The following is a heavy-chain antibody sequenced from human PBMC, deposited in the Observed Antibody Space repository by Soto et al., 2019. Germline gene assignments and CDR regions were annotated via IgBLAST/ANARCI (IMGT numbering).Heavy chain of an antibody. CDR2: INPNSGGT. CDR3: ARAAEDCGDYRGAFDI. D-gene: IGHD4-17*01. CDR1: GYTFTGYY. V-gene: IGHV1-2*04. J-gene: IGHJ3*02. Sequence: ASVKVSCKASGYTFTGYYMHWVRQAPGQGLEWMGWINPNSGGTNYAQKFQGWVTMTRDTSISTAYMELSRLRSDETAVYYCARAAEDCGDYRGAFDIWGQGTMFTVSS.